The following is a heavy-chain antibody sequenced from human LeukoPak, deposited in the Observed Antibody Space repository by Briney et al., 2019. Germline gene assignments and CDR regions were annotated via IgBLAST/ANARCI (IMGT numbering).Heavy chain of an antibody. CDR3: ARGLRGYFDY. D-gene: IGHD5-12*01. CDR1: GFTFSRYA. V-gene: IGHV3-30-3*01. J-gene: IGHJ4*02. Sequence: GRSLRLSCAASGFTFSRYALHWVRQAPGKGLEWVAAISYDGSNKYYADSVKGRFTISRDNSKNTLYLQMNSLRAEDTAVYYCARGLRGYFDYWGQGTLVTVSS. CDR2: ISYDGSNK.